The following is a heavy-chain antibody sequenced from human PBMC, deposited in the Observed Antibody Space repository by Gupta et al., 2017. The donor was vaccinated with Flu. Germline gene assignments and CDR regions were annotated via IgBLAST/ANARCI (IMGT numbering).Heavy chain of an antibody. J-gene: IGHJ1*01. CDR3: AREIGNYGVRQMRIGRWRYFQH. Sequence: QVQLQQWGAGLLKPSETLSLTCAVYGGSFSGYYWSWIRQPPGKGLEWIGEINHSGSTNYNPSLKSRVTISVDTSKNQFSLKLSSVTAADTAVYYCAREIGNYGVRQMRIGRWRYFQHWGQGTLVTVSS. CDR2: INHSGST. CDR1: GGSFSGYY. D-gene: IGHD4-17*01. V-gene: IGHV4-34*01.